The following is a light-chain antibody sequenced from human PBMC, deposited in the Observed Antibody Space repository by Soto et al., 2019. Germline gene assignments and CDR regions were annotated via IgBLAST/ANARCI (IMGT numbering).Light chain of an antibody. Sequence: QSALTQPASVSGSPGQSIAISCTGTSSDVGGYNFVSWYQQYPGKAPKVMIYEVSNRLSGVSNRFSGSKSGNTASLTISGLQAEDEADYYCNSYTSTKSWVFGGGTKLTVL. V-gene: IGLV2-14*01. CDR3: NSYTSTKSWV. J-gene: IGLJ3*02. CDR2: EVS. CDR1: SSDVGGYNF.